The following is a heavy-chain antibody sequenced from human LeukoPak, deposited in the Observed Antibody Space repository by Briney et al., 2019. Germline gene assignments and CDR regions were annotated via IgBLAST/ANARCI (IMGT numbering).Heavy chain of an antibody. CDR1: GFTVSSNY. Sequence: GGSLRLSCAASGFTVSSNYMSWVRQAPGKGLEWVSVIYSGGSTYYADSVKGRFTISRDNSKNTLYLQMNSLRAEDTAVYYCARDNAMVRGVRVDAFDIWGQGTMVTVSS. V-gene: IGHV3-66*01. CDR3: ARDNAMVRGVRVDAFDI. J-gene: IGHJ3*02. CDR2: IYSGGST. D-gene: IGHD3-10*01.